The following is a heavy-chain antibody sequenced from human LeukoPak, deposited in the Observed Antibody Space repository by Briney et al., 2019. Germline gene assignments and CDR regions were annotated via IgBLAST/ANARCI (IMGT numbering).Heavy chain of an antibody. CDR1: GFTFSSNS. V-gene: IGHV3-21*04. CDR3: ARGLEWLTRRHTWFDP. D-gene: IGHD3-3*01. CDR2: ILSSGSHI. Sequence: PGGSLRLSCVAAGFTFSSNSMNWVRQPPGKGLEWVSSILSSGSHIYYADSVKGRITITRDNTKNTVYLQMNSLRAEDTAVYYCARGLEWLTRRHTWFDPWGQGNLVTVSA. J-gene: IGHJ5*02.